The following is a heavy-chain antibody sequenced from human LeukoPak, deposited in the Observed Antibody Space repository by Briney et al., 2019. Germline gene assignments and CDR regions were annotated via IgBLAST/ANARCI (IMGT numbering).Heavy chain of an antibody. CDR2: IYTSGST. J-gene: IGHJ4*02. CDR1: GGSISSGSHY. V-gene: IGHV4-61*02. CDR3: ARDDNWNYYDY. Sequence: SETLSLTCTVSGGSISSGSHYWSWIPQPAGKGLEWIGRIYTSGSTNYNPSLKSRVTISVDSSKNQFSLKLSSVTAADTAVYYCARDDNWNYYDYWGQGTLVTVSS. D-gene: IGHD1-20*01.